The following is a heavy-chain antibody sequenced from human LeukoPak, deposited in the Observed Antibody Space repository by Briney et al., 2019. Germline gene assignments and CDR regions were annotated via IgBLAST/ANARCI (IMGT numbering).Heavy chain of an antibody. Sequence: SVKVSCKASGGTFSSYAISWVRQAPGQGLEWMGGIIPIFGTANYAQKFQGRVTITADESTSTAYMELRSLRSDDTAVYYCARVIAVAGSTVDYWGQGTLVTVSS. CDR1: GGTFSSYA. J-gene: IGHJ4*02. D-gene: IGHD6-19*01. V-gene: IGHV1-69*13. CDR2: IIPIFGTA. CDR3: ARVIAVAGSTVDY.